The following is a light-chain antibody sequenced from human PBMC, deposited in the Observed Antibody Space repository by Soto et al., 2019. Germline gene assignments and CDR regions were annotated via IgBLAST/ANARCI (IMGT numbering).Light chain of an antibody. CDR2: LNSDGSH. CDR1: RGHSSNA. V-gene: IGLV4-69*01. J-gene: IGLJ2*01. Sequence: QPVLTQSPSASASLGASVNLTCTLSRGHSSNAVAWHQQQPEKGPRYLLNLNSDGSHSKGDGIPDRFSGSTSGAERYLTISSLQSDDEADYYCQTWGTGTVVFGGGTQLTVL. CDR3: QTWGTGTVV.